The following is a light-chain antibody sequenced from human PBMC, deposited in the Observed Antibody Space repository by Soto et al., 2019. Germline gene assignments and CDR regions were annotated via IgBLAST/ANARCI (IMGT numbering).Light chain of an antibody. CDR1: QSISGW. CDR2: DAS. J-gene: IGKJ1*01. CDR3: QQYSSYWT. V-gene: IGKV1-5*01. Sequence: DIQMTQSPYTLSPSVGDRVSITCRASQSISGWLAWYQQKPGKAPKLLIYDASSLESGVPSRFRGSGSGTEFTLTISSLQPDDFATYYCQQYSSYWTFGQGTKVDNK.